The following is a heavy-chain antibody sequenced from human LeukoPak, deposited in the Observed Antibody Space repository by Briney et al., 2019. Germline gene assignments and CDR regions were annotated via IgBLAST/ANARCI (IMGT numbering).Heavy chain of an antibody. D-gene: IGHD6-13*01. CDR3: ARGAYSSSWANWFDP. CDR2: INHSGST. J-gene: IGHJ5*02. Sequence: PSETLSLTCTVSGGSISSSSYYWSWIRQPPGKGLEWIGEINHSGSTNYNPSLKSRVTISVDTSKNQFSLKLSSVTAADTAVYYCARGAYSSSWANWFDPWGQGTLVTVSS. CDR1: GGSISSSSYY. V-gene: IGHV4-39*07.